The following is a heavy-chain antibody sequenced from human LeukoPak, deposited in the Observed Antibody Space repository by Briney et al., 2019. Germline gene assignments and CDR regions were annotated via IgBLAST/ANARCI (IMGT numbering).Heavy chain of an antibody. CDR2: IYTSGST. CDR3: ARARVGYSYGYFDY. D-gene: IGHD5-18*01. J-gene: IGHJ4*02. V-gene: IGHV4-4*07. Sequence: TSETLSLTCTVSGGSISSYYWSWIRQPAEKGLEWIGRIYTSGSTNYNPSLKSRVTMSVDTSKNQFSLKLSSVTAADTAVYYCARARVGYSYGYFDYWGQGTLVTVSS. CDR1: GGSISSYY.